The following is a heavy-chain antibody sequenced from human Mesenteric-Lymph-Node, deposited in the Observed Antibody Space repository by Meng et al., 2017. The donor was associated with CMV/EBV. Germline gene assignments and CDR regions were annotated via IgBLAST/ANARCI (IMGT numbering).Heavy chain of an antibody. CDR2: INPNSGGT. J-gene: IGHJ5*02. Sequence: ASVKVSCKASGYTFTGYYMHWVRQAPGQGLEWMGWINPNSGGTNYAQKFQGRVTMTRDTSISTAYMELSRLRSDDTAVYYCARENVEPYYYDSRGWFDPWCQGTLVTVSS. CDR1: GYTFTGYY. D-gene: IGHD3-22*01. V-gene: IGHV1-2*02. CDR3: ARENVEPYYYDSRGWFDP.